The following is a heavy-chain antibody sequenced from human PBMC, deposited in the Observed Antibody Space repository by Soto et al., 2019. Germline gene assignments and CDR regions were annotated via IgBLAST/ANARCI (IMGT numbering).Heavy chain of an antibody. CDR3: ARIPWYDFWSGYPKPYYFDY. D-gene: IGHD3-3*01. Sequence: ASVKVSCKASGYPFTGYYMHWVRQAPGQGLEWMGWINPNSGGTNYAQKFQGRVTMTRDTSISTAYMELSRLRSDDTAVYYCARIPWYDFWSGYPKPYYFDYWGQGTLVTVSS. V-gene: IGHV1-2*02. CDR1: GYPFTGYY. J-gene: IGHJ4*02. CDR2: INPNSGGT.